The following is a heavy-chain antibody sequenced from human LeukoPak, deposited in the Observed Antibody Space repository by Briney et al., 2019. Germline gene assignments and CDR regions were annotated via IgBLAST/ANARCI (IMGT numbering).Heavy chain of an antibody. CDR1: GYSFTSYW. CDR2: IDPSDSYT. J-gene: IGHJ4*02. CDR3: ARTYGYGYYSDY. Sequence: GESLKISCKGSGYSFTSYWISWVRQMPGKGLEWMGRIDPSDSYTNYSPSFQGHVTISADKSISTAYLQWSSLEASDTAMYYCARTYGYGYYSDYWGQGTLVTVSS. V-gene: IGHV5-10-1*01. D-gene: IGHD5-18*01.